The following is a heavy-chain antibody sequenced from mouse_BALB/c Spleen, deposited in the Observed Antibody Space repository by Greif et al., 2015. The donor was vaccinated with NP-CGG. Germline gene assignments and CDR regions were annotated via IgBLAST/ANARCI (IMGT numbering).Heavy chain of an antibody. CDR2: ISYSGST. Sequence: EVHLVESGPGLVKPSQSLSLTCTVTGYSITSDYAWNWIRQFPGNKLEWMGYISYSGSTSYNPSLKSRISITRDTSKNQFFLQLNSVTTEDTATYYCASLAYYGNTGAYWGQGTLVTVSA. D-gene: IGHD2-10*01. J-gene: IGHJ3*01. CDR1: GYSITSDYA. CDR3: ASLAYYGNTGAY. V-gene: IGHV3-2*02.